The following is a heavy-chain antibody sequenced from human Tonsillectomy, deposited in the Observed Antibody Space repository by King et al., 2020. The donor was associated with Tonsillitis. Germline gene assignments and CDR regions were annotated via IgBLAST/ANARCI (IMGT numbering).Heavy chain of an antibody. J-gene: IGHJ3*02. V-gene: IGHV3-48*01. CDR3: ARDYVWWSYPVAFDI. CDR2: ISTRSSTI. CDR1: GFTFSSYS. D-gene: IGHD3-16*02. Sequence: VQLVESGGGLVQPGGSLRLSCAASGFTFSSYSMNWVSQDPGKGLEWVSYISTRSSTIYYADSVKGRFTLSRDNAKNSLYLQMNSLRAEDTAVYFCARDYVWWSYPVAFDIWGQGTMVTVSS.